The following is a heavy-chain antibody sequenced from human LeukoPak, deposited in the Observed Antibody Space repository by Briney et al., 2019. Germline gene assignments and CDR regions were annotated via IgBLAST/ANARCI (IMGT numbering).Heavy chain of an antibody. CDR2: IIPILGIA. CDR1: GGTFSSYA. CDR3: ARGSYDILTGYINWFDP. V-gene: IGHV1-69*04. J-gene: IGHJ5*02. Sequence: GASVKVSCKASGGTFSSYAISWVRQAPGQGLEWMGRIIPILGIANYAQKFQGRVTITADKSTSTAYMELSSLRSEDTAVYYCARGSYDILTGYINWFDPWGQGTLVTVSS. D-gene: IGHD3-9*01.